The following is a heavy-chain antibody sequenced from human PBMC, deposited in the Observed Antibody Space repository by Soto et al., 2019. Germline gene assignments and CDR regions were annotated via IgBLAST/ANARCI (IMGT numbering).Heavy chain of an antibody. CDR3: VKDYPRTTVTGKNYYYGMDV. D-gene: IGHD4-4*01. CDR1: GFTVGSTP. CDR2: VLTGGTT. V-gene: IGHV3-53*02. Sequence: EVLLVETGGDLIQPGGSLLLSCVASGFTVGSTPMHWVRQAPGKGLEWVAGVLTGGTTSYADYGKGRFIISRDRTKNTVNLHLISLRVEDTADYYCVKDYPRTTVTGKNYYYGMDVWGQGTPVTVSS. J-gene: IGHJ6*02.